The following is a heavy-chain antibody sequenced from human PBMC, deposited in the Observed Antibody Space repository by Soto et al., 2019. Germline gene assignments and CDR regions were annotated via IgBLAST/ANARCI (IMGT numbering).Heavy chain of an antibody. CDR2: IYPGDSDT. CDR1: GYSFTSYW. J-gene: IGHJ3*02. D-gene: IGHD2-15*01. Sequence: GESLKDSSKGSGYSFTSYWIGWVRQMPGKGLEWMGIIYPGDSDTRYSPSFQGQVTISADKSISTAYLQWSSLKAPDTAMYYCAPPTLWPWCRAGNRIAFVIRCQGPIVTGSS. V-gene: IGHV5-51*03. CDR3: APPTLWPWCRAGNRIAFVI.